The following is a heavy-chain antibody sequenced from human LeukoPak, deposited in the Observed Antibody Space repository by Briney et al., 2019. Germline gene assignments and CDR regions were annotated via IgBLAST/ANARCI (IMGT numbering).Heavy chain of an antibody. CDR3: ARVSGGQTVVVPAAPFDC. J-gene: IGHJ4*02. CDR2: ISGSGHST. Sequence: GGPLRLSCAASGFTVSSNYMTWVRQAPGKGLEWVSAISGSGHSTYYADSVKGRFTLSRDNSKNTLYLQMNSLRAEDTALYYCARVSGGQTVVVPAAPFDCWGQGTLVTVSS. V-gene: IGHV3-23*01. D-gene: IGHD2-2*01. CDR1: GFTVSSNY.